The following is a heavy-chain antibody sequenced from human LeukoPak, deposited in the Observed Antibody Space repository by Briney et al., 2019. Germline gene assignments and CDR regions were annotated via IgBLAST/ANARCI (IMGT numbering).Heavy chain of an antibody. CDR1: GFTFSSYA. J-gene: IGHJ5*02. Sequence: PGGSLRLSCAASGFTFSSYAMSWVRQAPGKGLGCVSSITFSSSHIYYADSVKGRFTISRDNTKDSLYLQMNSLRAEDTAIYYCARGPQFSGPGWFDPWGQGTLVTVSS. D-gene: IGHD3-10*01. CDR3: ARGPQFSGPGWFDP. V-gene: IGHV3-21*01. CDR2: ITFSSSHI.